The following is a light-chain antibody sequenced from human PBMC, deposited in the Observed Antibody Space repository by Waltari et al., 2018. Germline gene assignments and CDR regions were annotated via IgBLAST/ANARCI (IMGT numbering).Light chain of an antibody. CDR2: GAS. V-gene: IGKV3-15*01. CDR3: QQYKNWPQT. CDR1: QSIAGN. J-gene: IGKJ1*01. Sequence: EVVMTQSPAALSVSPGETATLSCTASQSIAGNLAWYQQKTGQAPRLLIYGASTRATGVPARFSGSGSGTEFTLIISSLQSEDFAVYYCQQYKNWPQTFGQGTKVEIK.